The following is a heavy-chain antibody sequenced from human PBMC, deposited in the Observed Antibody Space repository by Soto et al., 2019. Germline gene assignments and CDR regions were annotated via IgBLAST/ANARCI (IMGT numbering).Heavy chain of an antibody. CDR1: GGSISSSSSY. J-gene: IGHJ5*02. CDR2: IYYSGST. V-gene: IGHV4-39*01. D-gene: IGHD5-12*01. Sequence: QRQLQESGPGLVKPSETLSLTCTGSGGSISSSSSYWGWIRQHPEKGLEWIGSIYYSGSTYYNPSLKSRVTISVDTSKNQFSLKLSSVTAADTALYYCARHSGYDGNNCFDPWGQGTLVTVSS. CDR3: ARHSGYDGNNCFDP.